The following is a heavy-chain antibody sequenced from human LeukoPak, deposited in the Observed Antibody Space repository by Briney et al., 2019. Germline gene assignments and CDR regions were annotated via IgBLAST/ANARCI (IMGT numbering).Heavy chain of an antibody. Sequence: RSGGSLRLSCAASGFTFSSYSMNWVRQAPGKGLEWVSSISSSSSYIYYADSVKGRFTISRDNAKNSLYLQMNSLRAEDTAVYYCASYITVVRGVIIGDHYWGQGTLVTVSS. CDR3: ASYITVVRGVIIGDHY. D-gene: IGHD3-10*01. J-gene: IGHJ4*02. CDR2: ISSSSSYI. CDR1: GFTFSSYS. V-gene: IGHV3-21*01.